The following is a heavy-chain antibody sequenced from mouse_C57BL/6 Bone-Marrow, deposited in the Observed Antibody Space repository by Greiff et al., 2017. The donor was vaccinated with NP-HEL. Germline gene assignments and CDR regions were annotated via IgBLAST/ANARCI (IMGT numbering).Heavy chain of an antibody. D-gene: IGHD2-1*01. J-gene: IGHJ4*01. CDR2: IYPGDGDT. CDR3: ARNYGNSYYAMDD. CDR1: GYAFSSSW. Sequence: QVQLQQSGPELVKPGASVKISCKASGYAFSSSWMNWVKQRPGKGLEWIGRIYPGDGDTNYNGKFKGKATLTADKSSSTAYMQLSSLTSEDSAVYFCARNYGNSYYAMDDWGQGTSVTVSS. V-gene: IGHV1-82*01.